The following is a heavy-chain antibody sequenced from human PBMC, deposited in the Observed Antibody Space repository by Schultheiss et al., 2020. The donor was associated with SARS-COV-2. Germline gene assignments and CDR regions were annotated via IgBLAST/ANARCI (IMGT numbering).Heavy chain of an antibody. J-gene: IGHJ4*02. CDR1: GFTFSNAW. D-gene: IGHD4-11*01. Sequence: GGSLRLSCAASGFTFSNAWMSWVRQAPGKGLEWVGRIRSKANSYATAYAASVKGRFTISRDDSKNTAYLQMNSLKTEDTAVYYCTTVSDYWGQGTLVTVSS. V-gene: IGHV3-73*01. CDR2: IRSKANSYAT. CDR3: TTVSDY.